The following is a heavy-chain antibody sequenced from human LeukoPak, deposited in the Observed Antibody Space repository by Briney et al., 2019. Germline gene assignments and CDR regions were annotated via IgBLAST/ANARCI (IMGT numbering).Heavy chain of an antibody. CDR3: ARSRNYGSGGYISH. J-gene: IGHJ4*02. D-gene: IGHD3-10*01. CDR2: ITGDGSVT. Sequence: GGSLRLSCAASGFTFHDNAMHWVRQRPGKGLEWVSLITGDGSVTYQADSVRGRFSISRDNSKNSLYLQMNGLKTEDTALYFCARSRNYGSGGYISHWGQGTLVTVSS. V-gene: IGHV3-43*02. CDR1: GFTFHDNA.